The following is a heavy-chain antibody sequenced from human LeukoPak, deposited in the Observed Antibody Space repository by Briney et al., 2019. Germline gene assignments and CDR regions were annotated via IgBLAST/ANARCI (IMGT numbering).Heavy chain of an antibody. CDR3: ARLLAAAGTLHFDY. CDR1: GGSISRYY. J-gene: IGHJ4*02. V-gene: IGHV4-59*08. Sequence: SETLSLTCTVSGGSISRYYWSWIRQPPGKGLEWIGYIYYSGSTNYNPSLKSRVTISVDTSKNQFSLKLSSVTAVDTAVYYCARLLAAAGTLHFDYWGQGTLVTVSS. CDR2: IYYSGST. D-gene: IGHD6-13*01.